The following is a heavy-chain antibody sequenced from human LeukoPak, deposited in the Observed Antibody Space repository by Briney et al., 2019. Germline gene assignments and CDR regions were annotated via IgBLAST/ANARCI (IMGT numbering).Heavy chain of an antibody. J-gene: IGHJ4*02. Sequence: ASVKVSCKASGYTFTSYGISWVRQAPGQGLEWMGWISAYNGNTNYAQKLQGRVTITTDTSTSTAYMELRSLRSDDTAVYYCARGGTLYYYDSSGGPDGYWGQGTLVTVSS. V-gene: IGHV1-18*01. D-gene: IGHD3-22*01. CDR3: ARGGTLYYYDSSGGPDGY. CDR2: ISAYNGNT. CDR1: GYTFTSYG.